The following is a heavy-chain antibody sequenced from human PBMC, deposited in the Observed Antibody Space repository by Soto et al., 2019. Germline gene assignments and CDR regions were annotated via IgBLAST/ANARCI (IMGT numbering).Heavy chain of an antibody. D-gene: IGHD3-10*01. J-gene: IGHJ4*02. V-gene: IGHV3-23*01. CDR1: GFTFSNCA. Sequence: EVQLLESGGGLVQPGGSLRLSCTASGFTFSNCAMNWVRQAPGKGLEWVSAISGSGGSTYYADSVKGRFTISRDNSKNTVSLQMNSLPAEDTAVYFCATMSIWFGELFPYYFDYWGQGSLVTVSS. CDR3: ATMSIWFGELFPYYFDY. CDR2: ISGSGGST.